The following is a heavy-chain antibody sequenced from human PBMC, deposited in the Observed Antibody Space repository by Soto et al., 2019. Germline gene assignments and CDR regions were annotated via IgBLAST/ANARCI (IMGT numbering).Heavy chain of an antibody. CDR3: GRVVEGATRHTDPDS. CDR1: GVSIHNSHSF. Sequence: PSETLSLTCTVSGVSIHNSHSFWAWIRQPPGKGLQYIASVYHNGGAHYNSSLKSRVTISVDTANNQVSLRMSSLTAADTAFYYCGRVVEGATRHTDPDSWGQGILVTVSS. V-gene: IGHV4-39*01. D-gene: IGHD2-21*01. J-gene: IGHJ5*01. CDR2: VYHNGGA.